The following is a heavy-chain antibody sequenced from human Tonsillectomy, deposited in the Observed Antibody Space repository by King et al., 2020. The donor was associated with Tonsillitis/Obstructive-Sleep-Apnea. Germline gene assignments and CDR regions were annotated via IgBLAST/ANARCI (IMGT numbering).Heavy chain of an antibody. CDR2: IYYSGST. J-gene: IGHJ5*02. D-gene: IGHD3-9*01. V-gene: IGHV4-39*01. CDR3: ARFVPLGYDILTGREEFDP. CDR1: GGSISSSSYY. Sequence: QLQESGPGLVKPSETLSLTCTVSGGSISSSSYYWGWIRQPPGKGLEWIGSIYYSGSTYYNPSLKSRVTISVDTSKNQFSLKLSSGTAADTAVYYCARFVPLGYDILTGREEFDPWGQGTLVTVSS.